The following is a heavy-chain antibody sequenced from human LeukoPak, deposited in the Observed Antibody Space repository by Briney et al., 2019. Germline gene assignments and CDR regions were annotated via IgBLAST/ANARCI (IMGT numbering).Heavy chain of an antibody. D-gene: IGHD1-26*01. V-gene: IGHV4-4*07. J-gene: IGHJ5*02. CDR1: GGSISSYY. CDR2: IYISGST. CDR3: ARELSIVGATTWFDP. Sequence: SETLSLTCTVSGGSISSYYWSWIRQPAGKGLEWIGRIYISGSTNYNPSLKSRVTMSVDTSKNQFSLKLSSVTAADTAVYYCARELSIVGATTWFDPWGQGTLVTVSS.